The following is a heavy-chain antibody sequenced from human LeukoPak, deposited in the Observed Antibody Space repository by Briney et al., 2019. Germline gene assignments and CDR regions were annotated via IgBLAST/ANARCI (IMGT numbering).Heavy chain of an antibody. CDR3: AKDQGLRITMVRGVQGDAFDI. V-gene: IGHV3-30*02. CDR1: GFTSSSYG. D-gene: IGHD3-10*01. CDR2: IRYDGSNK. Sequence: AGGSLRLSCAASGFTSSSYGMHWVRQAPGKGLEWVAFIRYDGSNKYYADSVKGRFTISRDNSKNTLYLQMNSLRAEDTAVYYCAKDQGLRITMVRGVQGDAFDIWGQGTMVTVSS. J-gene: IGHJ3*02.